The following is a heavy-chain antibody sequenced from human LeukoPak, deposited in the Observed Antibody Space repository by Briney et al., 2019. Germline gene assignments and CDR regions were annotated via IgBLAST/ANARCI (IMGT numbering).Heavy chain of an antibody. J-gene: IGHJ5*02. Sequence: PGGSLRLSCAASGFTFSSYAMHWVRQAPGKGLEWVAVISYDGSNKYYADSVKGRFTISRDNSKNTLYLQMNSLRAEDTAVYYCARDGRRYLESPRWFDPWGQGTLVTVSS. D-gene: IGHD1-26*01. CDR2: ISYDGSNK. V-gene: IGHV3-30-3*01. CDR1: GFTFSSYA. CDR3: ARDGRRYLESPRWFDP.